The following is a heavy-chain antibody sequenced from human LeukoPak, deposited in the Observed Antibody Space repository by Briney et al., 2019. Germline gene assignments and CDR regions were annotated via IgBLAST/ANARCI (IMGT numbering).Heavy chain of an antibody. V-gene: IGHV4-34*01. CDR3: ARVVVVPAARGRPDAFDI. CDR1: GGSFSGYY. CDR2: INHSGST. Sequence: SETLSLTCAVYGGSFSGYYWSWVRQPPGKGLEWIGEINHSGSTNYNPSLKSRVTISVDTSKNQFSLKLSSVTAADTAVYYCARVVVVPAARGRPDAFDIWGQGTMVTVSS. D-gene: IGHD2-2*01. J-gene: IGHJ3*02.